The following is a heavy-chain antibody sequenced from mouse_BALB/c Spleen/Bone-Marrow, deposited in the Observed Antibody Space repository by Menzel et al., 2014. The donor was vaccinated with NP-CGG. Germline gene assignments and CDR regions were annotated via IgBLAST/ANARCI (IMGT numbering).Heavy chain of an antibody. CDR1: GFNIKDNY. Sequence: VQLKESGAGLVKPGASVKLSCTASGFNIKDNYMHWVKQRPEQGLEWIGRIDPANGNTKYEPKFQGKATITADTSSNPHCLQLTDQPSNYTAVCYCALYYDFGVGYWGQGTMLTVSS. J-gene: IGHJ2*01. V-gene: IGHV14-3*02. CDR3: ALYYDFGVGY. CDR2: IDPANGNT. D-gene: IGHD2-4*01.